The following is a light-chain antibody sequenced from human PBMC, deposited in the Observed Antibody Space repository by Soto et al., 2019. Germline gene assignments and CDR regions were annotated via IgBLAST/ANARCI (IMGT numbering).Light chain of an antibody. Sequence: QSVLTQPPSVSGAPGQRVTISCTGSSSNIGAAYDVHWYQQFPGTAPKLLIYDITNRPSGVPDRFSGSKSGTSASLVITGLQAEDEADYYCQSYDSTLSAWVFGGGTQLTVL. V-gene: IGLV1-40*01. CDR1: SSNIGAAYD. J-gene: IGLJ3*02. CDR3: QSYDSTLSAWV. CDR2: DIT.